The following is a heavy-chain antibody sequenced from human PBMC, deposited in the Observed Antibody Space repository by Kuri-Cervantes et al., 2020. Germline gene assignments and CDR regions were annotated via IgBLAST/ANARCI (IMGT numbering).Heavy chain of an antibody. CDR1: GFTFSSYG. Sequence: GESLKISCAASGFTFSSYGMHWVRQAPGKGLEWVAVISYDGSNKYYADSVKGRFTISRDNSKNTLYLQMNSLRAEDTAVYYCASTGDPYPGNRNYGSWFDPWGQGTLVTVSS. CDR2: ISYDGSNK. CDR3: ASTGDPYPGNRNYGSWFDP. V-gene: IGHV3-30*03. D-gene: IGHD1-7*01. J-gene: IGHJ5*02.